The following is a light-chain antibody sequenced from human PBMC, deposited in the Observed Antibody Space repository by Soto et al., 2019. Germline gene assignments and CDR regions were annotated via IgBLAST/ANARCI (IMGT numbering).Light chain of an antibody. V-gene: IGLV2-8*01. J-gene: IGLJ1*01. Sequence: QSVLTQPPSASGSPGQSVTISCTGISSDVGGYNYVSWYQQHPGKAPKPMIYEVSKRPSGVPDRFSGSKSGNTASLTVSGLRAEDEADYYCSSYAGSNNFVFGTGTKVTVL. CDR1: SSDVGGYNY. CDR3: SSYAGSNNFV. CDR2: EVS.